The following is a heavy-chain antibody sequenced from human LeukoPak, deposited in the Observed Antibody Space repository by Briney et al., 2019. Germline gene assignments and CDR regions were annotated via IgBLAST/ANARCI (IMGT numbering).Heavy chain of an antibody. CDR2: ISASGGTT. J-gene: IGHJ5*01. CDR1: GFTFNAYA. V-gene: IGHV3-23*01. CDR3: ANEPWEYCSSTSCPNWFDS. Sequence: GGSLRLSCAASGFTFNAYAMSWVCQAPGKGLEWVSAISASGGTTYYADSVKDRFTISRDNSENTLFLQMNSLRAEDTAVYYCANEPWEYCSSTSCPNWFDSWGQGTLVTVSS. D-gene: IGHD2-2*01.